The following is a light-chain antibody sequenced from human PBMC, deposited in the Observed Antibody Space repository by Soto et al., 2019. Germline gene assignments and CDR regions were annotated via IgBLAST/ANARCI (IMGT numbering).Light chain of an antibody. V-gene: IGKV3-15*01. CDR2: DAY. CDR1: QRVRSD. CDR3: QQYNNWPLT. Sequence: EIVLTQSPATLSVSPGDRANLYCRASQRVRSDLAWFQQKPGQATRFLIYDAYTRATGIPARFSGSGSETDFTLTISSLQSEDFAIYYCQQYNNWPLTFGGGTKVEIK. J-gene: IGKJ4*01.